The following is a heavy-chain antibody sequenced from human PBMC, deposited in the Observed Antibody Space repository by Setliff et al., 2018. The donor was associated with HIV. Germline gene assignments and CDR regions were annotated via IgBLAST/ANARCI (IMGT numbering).Heavy chain of an antibody. J-gene: IGHJ5*02. Sequence: ASVKVSCKGSGYNFVGYGINWLRQAPGQGLEWMGWINTYNGNTKYGQKLQGSVTMTTDTSTSTVYMELRNLRSDDTAVYFCARGGPARVALLYWFDPWGQGTLVTVSS. V-gene: IGHV1-18*01. CDR3: ARGGPARVALLYWFDP. CDR2: INTYNGNT. CDR1: GYNFVGYG. D-gene: IGHD2-21*01.